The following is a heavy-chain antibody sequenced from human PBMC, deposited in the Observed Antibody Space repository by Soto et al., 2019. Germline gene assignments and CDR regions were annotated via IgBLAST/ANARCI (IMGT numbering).Heavy chain of an antibody. Sequence: DVQLVESGGGLVQPGGSLRLSCAATGITFEEFAIHWVRQAPGKGLEWVSGINWNSGSIGYADAVKGRFTISRDNAKNSLSLHLNSLRAEDTALYYCAKAPNLVTHWFDPWGQGTLVPVSS. D-gene: IGHD3-9*01. V-gene: IGHV3-9*01. CDR3: AKAPNLVTHWFDP. CDR2: INWNSGSI. J-gene: IGHJ5*02. CDR1: GITFEEFA.